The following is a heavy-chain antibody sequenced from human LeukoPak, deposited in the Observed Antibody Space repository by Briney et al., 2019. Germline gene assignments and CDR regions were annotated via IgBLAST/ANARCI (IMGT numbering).Heavy chain of an antibody. J-gene: IGHJ4*02. CDR1: GGTFSSYA. V-gene: IGHV1-69*04. Sequence: KVSCKASGGTFSSYAISWVRQAPGQGLEWMGRIIPILGIANYAQKFQGRVTITAGKSTSTAYMELSSLRSEDTAVYYCARERIAAAGTLEYYFDYWGQGTLVTVSS. D-gene: IGHD6-13*01. CDR2: IIPILGIA. CDR3: ARERIAAAGTLEYYFDY.